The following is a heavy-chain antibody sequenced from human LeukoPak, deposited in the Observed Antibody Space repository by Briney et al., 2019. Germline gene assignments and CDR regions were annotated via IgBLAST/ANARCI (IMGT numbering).Heavy chain of an antibody. CDR1: GGSISSGGYS. CDR2: IYHSGST. CDR3: ARGRYWGVTTWNWFDP. V-gene: IGHV4-30-2*01. J-gene: IGHJ5*02. Sequence: SQTLSLTCAVSGGSISSGGYSWSWIRQPPGKGLEWIGYIYHSGSTNYNPSLKSRVTISVDTSKNQFSLKLSSVTAADTAVYYCARGRYWGVTTWNWFDPWGQGTLVTVSS. D-gene: IGHD4-17*01.